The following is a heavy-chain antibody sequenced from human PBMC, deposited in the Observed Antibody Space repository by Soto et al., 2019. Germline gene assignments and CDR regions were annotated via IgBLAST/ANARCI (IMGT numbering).Heavy chain of an antibody. CDR2: IKQDGSEK. J-gene: IGHJ4*02. V-gene: IGHV3-7*04. Sequence: EVQLVESGGGLVQPGGSLRLSCAASGFTFRSYWMSWVRQAPGKGLEWVDNIKQDGSEKYYVDSVKGRFTISRDNTKNSLYLQMNSLRAEDTAVYYCARDRDGDYYFDYWGQGTLVTVSS. CDR3: ARDRDGDYYFDY. D-gene: IGHD2-21*02. CDR1: GFTFRSYW.